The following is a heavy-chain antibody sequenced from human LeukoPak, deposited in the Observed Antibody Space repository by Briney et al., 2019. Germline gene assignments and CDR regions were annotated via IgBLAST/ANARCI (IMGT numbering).Heavy chain of an antibody. D-gene: IGHD3-22*01. Sequence: GRSLRLSCAASGFTFSSYGMHWVRQAPGKGLEWVAVISYDGSNKYYADSVKGRFTISRDNSKNTLYLQMNSLRAEDTAVYYCARTRYYYDSSGYFDYWGQGTLVTVST. CDR2: ISYDGSNK. J-gene: IGHJ4*02. CDR3: ARTRYYYDSSGYFDY. V-gene: IGHV3-30*03. CDR1: GFTFSSYG.